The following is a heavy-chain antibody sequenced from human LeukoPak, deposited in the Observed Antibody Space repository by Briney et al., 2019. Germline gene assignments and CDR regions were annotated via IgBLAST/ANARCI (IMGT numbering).Heavy chain of an antibody. CDR1: GFTFSTYW. Sequence: PGGSLRLSCATSGFTFSTYWMTWVRQAPGKGLEWVANIKQDGSEKYYVDSVRGRFTISRDNAKNSLYLQMNSLRAEDTAVYYCARKTVVGSYFDYWGQGTPVTVSS. J-gene: IGHJ4*02. CDR3: ARKTVVGSYFDY. CDR2: IKQDGSEK. D-gene: IGHD4-23*01. V-gene: IGHV3-7*01.